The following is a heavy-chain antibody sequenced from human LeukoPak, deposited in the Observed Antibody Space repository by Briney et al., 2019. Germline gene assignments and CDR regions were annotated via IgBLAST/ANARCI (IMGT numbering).Heavy chain of an antibody. CDR2: ISGSGGST. D-gene: IGHD6-13*01. CDR1: GFTFNSYA. CDR3: AKTNSNSVSSSWYMDWFDP. Sequence: GGSLRLSCSASGFTFNSYAMSWVRPAPGKGLEWVSAISGSGGSTYYADSVKGRFTISRDNSKNTLYLQKNSLRAEHRAVYYCAKTNSNSVSSSWYMDWFDPWRQGTLVTVSS. J-gene: IGHJ5*02. V-gene: IGHV3-23*01.